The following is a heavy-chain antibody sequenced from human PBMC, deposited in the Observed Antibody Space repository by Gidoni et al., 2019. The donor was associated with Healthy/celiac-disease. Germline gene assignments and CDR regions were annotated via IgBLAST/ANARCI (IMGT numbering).Heavy chain of an antibody. J-gene: IGHJ4*02. CDR2: IYHSGST. CDR1: Y. CDR3: ARVVDCGGDCYSGDFDY. D-gene: IGHD2-21*01. Sequence: YWGWIRQPPGKGLEWIGSIYHSGSTYYNPSLKSRVTISVDTSKNQFSLKLSSVTAADTAVYYCARVVDCGGDCYSGDFDYWGQGTLVTVSS. V-gene: IGHV4-38-2*02.